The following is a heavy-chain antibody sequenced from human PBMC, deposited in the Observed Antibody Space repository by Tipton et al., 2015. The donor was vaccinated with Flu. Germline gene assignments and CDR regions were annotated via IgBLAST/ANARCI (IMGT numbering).Heavy chain of an antibody. CDR3: ARHTGDSVRGVIDY. V-gene: IGHV4-38-2*01. Sequence: LRLSCSVSGYSIRSAYYWGWVRRPPGKGLEWTGTIYHSGTTYHNPSLKSRLTISVDTSKNQFSLRLSSVTAADTAVYYCARHTGDSVRGVIDYWGQGTLVTVSS. CDR1: GYSIRSAYY. CDR2: IYHSGTT. J-gene: IGHJ4*02. D-gene: IGHD3-10*02.